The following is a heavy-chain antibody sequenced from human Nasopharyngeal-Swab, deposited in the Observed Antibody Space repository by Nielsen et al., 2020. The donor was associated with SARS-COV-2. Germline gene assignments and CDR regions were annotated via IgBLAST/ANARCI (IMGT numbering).Heavy chain of an antibody. J-gene: IGHJ5*02. CDR3: ARHQSGGSSSSRWFDP. Sequence: GESLKISCQGSGYSFTSYWIGWVRQMPGKGLEWMEIIYPGDSDTRYSPSFQGQVTISADKSISTAYLQWSSLKASDTAMYYCARHQSGGSSSSRWFDPWGQGTLVTVSS. D-gene: IGHD6-6*01. CDR2: IYPGDSDT. V-gene: IGHV5-51*01. CDR1: GYSFTSYW.